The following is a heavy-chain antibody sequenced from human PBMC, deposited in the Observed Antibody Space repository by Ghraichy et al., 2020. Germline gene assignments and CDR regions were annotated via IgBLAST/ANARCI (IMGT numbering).Heavy chain of an antibody. CDR2: IKQDGSEK. V-gene: IGHV3-7*01. Sequence: GGSLRLSCAASGFTFSSYWMSWVRQAPGKGLEWVANIKQDGSEKYYVDSVKGRFTISRDNAKNSLYLQMNSLRAEDTAVYYCARDRGIAARPGVYYFDYWGQGTLVTVSS. J-gene: IGHJ4*02. CDR3: ARDRGIAARPGVYYFDY. CDR1: GFTFSSYW. D-gene: IGHD6-6*01.